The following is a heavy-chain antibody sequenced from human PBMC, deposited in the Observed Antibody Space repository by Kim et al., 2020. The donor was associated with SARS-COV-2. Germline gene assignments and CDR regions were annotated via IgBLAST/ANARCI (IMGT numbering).Heavy chain of an antibody. CDR1: EFTFSTFP. CDR2: ISPSSYSI. D-gene: IGHD3-3*01. Sequence: GGSLRLSCAASEFTFSTFPMSWVRQAPGKRPEWVSAISPSSYSIYYADSVKGRFTISRDNSKNTLYLQMHNLRAEDTALYYCVKHLELGPLKAFDYWGQG. V-gene: IGHV3-23*01. J-gene: IGHJ4*02. CDR3: VKHLELGPLKAFDY.